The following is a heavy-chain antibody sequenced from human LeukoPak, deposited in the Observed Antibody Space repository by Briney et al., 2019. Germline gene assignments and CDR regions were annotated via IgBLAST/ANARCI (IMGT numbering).Heavy chain of an antibody. Sequence: SETLSLTCTVSGGSISSYYWSWIRQPPGKGLEWIGYIYYSGSTNYYPSLKSRVTISVDTSKNQFSLKLSSVTAADTAVYYCARVVYCSGGSCYSVAFDIWGQGTMVTVSS. CDR1: GGSISSYY. CDR2: IYYSGST. D-gene: IGHD2-15*01. J-gene: IGHJ3*02. CDR3: ARVVYCSGGSCYSVAFDI. V-gene: IGHV4-59*01.